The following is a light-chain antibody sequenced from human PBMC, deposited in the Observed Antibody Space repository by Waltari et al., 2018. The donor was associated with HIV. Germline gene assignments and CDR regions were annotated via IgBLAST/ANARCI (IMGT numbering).Light chain of an antibody. CDR3: QSYDSSLRASV. CDR2: SDI. Sequence: QSALTQPPSVSGAPGQRVTISCTGNRSNIGAGFFVNWYPHLPGTAPKLLVYSDINRPSGGPDRFSGSKSGTSASLVITGLQAEDEADYYCQSYDSSLRASVFGGGTKLTVL. V-gene: IGLV1-40*01. CDR1: RSNIGAGFF. J-gene: IGLJ2*01.